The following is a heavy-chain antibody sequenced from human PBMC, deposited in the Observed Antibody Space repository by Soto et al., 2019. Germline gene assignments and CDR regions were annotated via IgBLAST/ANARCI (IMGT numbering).Heavy chain of an antibody. CDR2: IKQDGSEK. D-gene: IGHD6-19*01. Sequence: GSLRLSCAASGFTFSSYWMSWVRQAPGKGLEWVANIKQDGSEKYYVDSVEGRFAISRDNAKNSLYLQMNSLRAEDTAVYYCAREPSIAVAGDAFDIWGQGTMVTVSS. CDR1: GFTFSSYW. V-gene: IGHV3-7*03. CDR3: AREPSIAVAGDAFDI. J-gene: IGHJ3*02.